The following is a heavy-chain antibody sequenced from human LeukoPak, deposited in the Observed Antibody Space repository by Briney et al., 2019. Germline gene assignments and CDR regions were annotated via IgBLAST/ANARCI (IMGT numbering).Heavy chain of an antibody. CDR3: ARGRVGQWLVDAFDI. D-gene: IGHD6-19*01. CDR2: ISSSSIYI. J-gene: IGHJ3*02. CDR1: GFIFSDFW. Sequence: GGSLRLSCAASGFIFSDFWMTWVRQAPGKGLEWVSSISSSSIYIYYADSLKGRFTISRNNAKNSLYLHIDSLRAEDTAVYYCARGRVGQWLVDAFDIWGQGTMVTVSS. V-gene: IGHV3-21*01.